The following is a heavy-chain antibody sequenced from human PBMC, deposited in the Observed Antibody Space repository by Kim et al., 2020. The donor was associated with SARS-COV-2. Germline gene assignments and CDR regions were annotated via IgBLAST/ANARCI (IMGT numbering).Heavy chain of an antibody. CDR1: GGSFSGYY. CDR3: ARGRVRLRAFDI. D-gene: IGHD2-21*01. CDR2: INHSGST. V-gene: IGHV4-34*01. Sequence: SETLSLTCAVYGGSFSGYYWSWIRQPPGKGLEWIGEINHSGSTNYNPSLKSRVTISVDTSKNQFSLKLSSVTAADTAVYYCARGRVRLRAFDIWGQGTMVTVSS. J-gene: IGHJ3*02.